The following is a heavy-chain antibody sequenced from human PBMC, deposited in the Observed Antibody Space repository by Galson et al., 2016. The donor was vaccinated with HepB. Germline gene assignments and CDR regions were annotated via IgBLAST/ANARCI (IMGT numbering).Heavy chain of an antibody. J-gene: IGHJ4*02. V-gene: IGHV3-7*01. D-gene: IGHD3-10*01. CDR3: SKEMTGSYFD. CDR2: IKRDGGEK. Sequence: SLRLSCAASGFTFNAHWMNWVRQAPGKGLEWVANIKRDGGEKYYVDSVKGRFTISRDNAKNSLYLQMNGLRVDETAVYYCSKEMTGSYFDWGQGTLVTVSS. CDR1: GFTFNAHW.